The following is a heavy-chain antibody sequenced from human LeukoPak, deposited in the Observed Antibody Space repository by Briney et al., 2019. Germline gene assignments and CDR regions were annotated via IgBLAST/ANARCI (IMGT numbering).Heavy chain of an antibody. CDR1: GFTLNTYT. V-gene: IGHV3-21*01. CDR2: ISSSGTYI. D-gene: IGHD7-27*01. CDR3: ARDYVWGSSESDY. Sequence: GGSLRLSCAASGFTLNTYTMNWVRQAPGKGLEWVSSISSSGTYIYYADSVKGRFTISRDNAKNSLYLQMNSLRVEDTAIYYCARDYVWGSSESDYWGQGTLVTVSS. J-gene: IGHJ4*02.